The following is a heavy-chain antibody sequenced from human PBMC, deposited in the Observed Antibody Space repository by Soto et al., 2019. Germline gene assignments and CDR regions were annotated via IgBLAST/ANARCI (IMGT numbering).Heavy chain of an antibody. Sequence: QVQLVESGGGVVQPGRSLRLSCAASGFTFSSYAMHWVRQAPGKGLEWVAVISYDGSNKYYADSVKGRFTISRDNSKNTLYLQMSSLRAEDTAVYYCARDTDLRPYGDYGSSSAFDYWGQGTLVTVSS. CDR1: GFTFSSYA. CDR3: ARDTDLRPYGDYGSSSAFDY. V-gene: IGHV3-30-3*01. J-gene: IGHJ4*02. D-gene: IGHD4-17*01. CDR2: ISYDGSNK.